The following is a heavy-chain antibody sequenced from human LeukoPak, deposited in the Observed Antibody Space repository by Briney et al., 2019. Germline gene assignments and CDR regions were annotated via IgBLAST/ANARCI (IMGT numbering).Heavy chain of an antibody. Sequence: GGSLRLSCAASGFTFSSYSMNWVRQAPGKGLEWVSSISSSSSYIYYADSVKGRFTISRDNAKNSLYPQMNSLRAEDTAVYYCARDLASGIAAAGTVHWFDPWGQGTLVTVSS. CDR3: ARDLASGIAAAGTVHWFDP. CDR1: GFTFSSYS. V-gene: IGHV3-21*01. J-gene: IGHJ5*02. CDR2: ISSSSSYI. D-gene: IGHD6-13*01.